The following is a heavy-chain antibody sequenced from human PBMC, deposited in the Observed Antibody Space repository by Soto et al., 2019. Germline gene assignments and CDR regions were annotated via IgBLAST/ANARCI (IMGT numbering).Heavy chain of an antibody. Sequence: SVKVSCKASGGTFSSYRINWVRQAPGQGLEWVGGIVPIYRTADYAQKFQGRVTITADESARTSYMELRSPKSQDTAVYYCVRDSGAKLSSSWGQGTLVTVSS. CDR1: GGTFSSYR. V-gene: IGHV1-69*13. CDR3: VRDSGAKLSSS. CDR2: IVPIYRTA. D-gene: IGHD6-13*01. J-gene: IGHJ4*02.